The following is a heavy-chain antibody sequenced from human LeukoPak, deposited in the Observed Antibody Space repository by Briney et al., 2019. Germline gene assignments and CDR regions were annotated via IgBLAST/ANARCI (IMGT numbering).Heavy chain of an antibody. V-gene: IGHV3-23*01. Sequence: PGGSLRLSCAASGFTFISYAMSWVRQAPGKGLEWVSAISGSGGSTYYADSVKGRFTISRDNSKNTLYLQMNSLRAEDTAVYYCAKGSYDFWSGSNWFDPWGQGTLVTVSS. CDR1: GFTFISYA. CDR2: ISGSGGST. J-gene: IGHJ5*02. D-gene: IGHD3-3*01. CDR3: AKGSYDFWSGSNWFDP.